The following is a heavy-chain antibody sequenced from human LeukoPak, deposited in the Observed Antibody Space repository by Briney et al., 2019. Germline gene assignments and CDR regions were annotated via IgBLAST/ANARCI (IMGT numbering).Heavy chain of an antibody. CDR1: GYTFTSYG. J-gene: IGHJ4*02. CDR3: ARAHSSGWYFFDY. CDR2: IIPFFATA. V-gene: IGHV1-69*05. Sequence: SVKVSCKASGYTFTSYGISWVRQAPGQGLEWMGGIIPFFATANYAQKFQGRVSITTDASTSTAYMEVSSLRSEDAAVYYCARAHSSGWYFFDYWGQGTLVTVSS. D-gene: IGHD6-19*01.